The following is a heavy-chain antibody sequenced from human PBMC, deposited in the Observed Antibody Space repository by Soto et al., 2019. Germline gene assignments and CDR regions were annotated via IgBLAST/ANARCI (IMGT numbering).Heavy chain of an antibody. D-gene: IGHD3-22*01. CDR1: GFPFNTYW. V-gene: IGHV3-74*01. J-gene: IGHJ4*02. Sequence: GGSLRLSCAASGFPFNTYWMHWVRQAPGTGLVWVSGINSDGSSTNYADSVKGRFTISRDNAKNTLYLQMNSLRAEDTAVYYCARTYYYDKWGQGTPVTVSS. CDR3: ARTYYYDK. CDR2: INSDGSST.